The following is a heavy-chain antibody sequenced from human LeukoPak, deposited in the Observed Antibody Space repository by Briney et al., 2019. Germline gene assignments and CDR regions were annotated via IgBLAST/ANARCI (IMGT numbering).Heavy chain of an antibody. CDR3: ARAYSSSPGYYYYGMDV. CDR1: GFTFSSYS. V-gene: IGHV3-21*01. D-gene: IGHD6-6*01. CDR2: ISSSTSYI. J-gene: IGHJ6*02. Sequence: PGGSLRLSCAASGFTFSSYSMNWIRQAPGKGLEWVSSISSSTSYIYYADSVKGRFTISKDNAKNSLYLQMNSLRAEDTAVYYCARAYSSSPGYYYYGMDVWGQGTTVTVSS.